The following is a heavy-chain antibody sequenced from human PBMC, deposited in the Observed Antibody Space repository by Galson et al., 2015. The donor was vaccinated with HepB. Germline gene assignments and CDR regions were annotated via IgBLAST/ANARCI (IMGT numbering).Heavy chain of an antibody. D-gene: IGHD5-18*01. V-gene: IGHV4-39*07. Sequence: SETLSLTCTVSGGSISSSSYYWGWIRQPPGKGLEWIGSIYYSGSTYYNPSLKSRVTISVDTSKNQFSLKLSSVTAADTAVYYCAGAWIQLWTRRGYYFDYWGQGTLVTVSS. CDR1: GGSISSSSYY. J-gene: IGHJ4*02. CDR3: AGAWIQLWTRRGYYFDY. CDR2: IYYSGST.